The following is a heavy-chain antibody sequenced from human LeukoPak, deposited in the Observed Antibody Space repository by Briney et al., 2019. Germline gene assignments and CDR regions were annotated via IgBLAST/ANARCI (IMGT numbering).Heavy chain of an antibody. D-gene: IGHD3-10*01. J-gene: IGHJ5*02. V-gene: IGHV4-4*07. CDR1: GGSIHSY. CDR2: ISGSGTI. Sequence: SETLSLTCTVSGGSIHSYWSWIRQPAGKGLEWIVRISGSGTITYNPALQSRLTISIGTFKNQFSLKLMSVTAAGRAVYYCARDSGTTGEVKFDPWGQGTLVTVSS. CDR3: ARDSGTTGEVKFDP.